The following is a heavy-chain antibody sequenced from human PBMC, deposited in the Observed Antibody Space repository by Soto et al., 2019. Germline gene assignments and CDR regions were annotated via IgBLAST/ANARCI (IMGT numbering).Heavy chain of an antibody. CDR1: GGSFSGYN. CDR3: ARDWELPNYYGMDV. V-gene: IGHV4-34*01. D-gene: IGHD1-26*01. J-gene: IGHJ6*02. CDR2: INHSGST. Sequence: SEHLSLPCAVYGGSFSGYNWSWIRKPPGKGLEWIGEINHSGSTNYNPSLKSRVTISVDTSKNQFSLKLSSVTAADTAVYYCARDWELPNYYGMDVWGQGTTVTVPS.